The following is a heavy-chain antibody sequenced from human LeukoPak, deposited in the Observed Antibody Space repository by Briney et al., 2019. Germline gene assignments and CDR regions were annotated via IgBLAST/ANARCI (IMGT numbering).Heavy chain of an antibody. CDR2: IYHSGST. J-gene: IGHJ6*02. Sequence: SSQTLSLTCAVSGGSISSGGYSWSWIRQPPGKGLEWIGYIYHSGSTYYNPSFKSRVTISVDRSKNQFSLKLSSVTAADTAVYYCARGPVQYYDYVWGSYQPYYYGMDVWGQGTTVTVSS. CDR3: ARGPVQYYDYVWGSYQPYYYGMDV. CDR1: GGSISSGGYS. D-gene: IGHD3-16*02. V-gene: IGHV4-30-2*01.